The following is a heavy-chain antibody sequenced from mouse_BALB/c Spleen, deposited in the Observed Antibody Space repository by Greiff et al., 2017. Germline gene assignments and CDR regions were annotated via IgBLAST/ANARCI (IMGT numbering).Heavy chain of an antibody. CDR2: IRSKSNNYAT. Sequence: DVKLVESGGGLVQPKGSLKLSCAASGFTFNTYAMNWVRQAPGKGLEWVARIRSKSNNYATYYADSVKDRFTISRDDSQSMLYLQMNNLKTEDTAMYYCVGLLYAMDYWGQGTSVTVSS. J-gene: IGHJ4*01. CDR1: GFTFNTYA. CDR3: VGLLYAMDY. V-gene: IGHV10-1*02. D-gene: IGHD2-13*01.